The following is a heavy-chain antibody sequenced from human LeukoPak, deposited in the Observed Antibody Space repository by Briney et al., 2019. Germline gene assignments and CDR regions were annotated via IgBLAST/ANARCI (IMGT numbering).Heavy chain of an antibody. D-gene: IGHD6-13*01. V-gene: IGHV3-30-3*01. J-gene: IGHJ3*01. Sequence: PGRSLRLSCAASGFTFSSYAMHWVRQAPGKGLEWVAVISYDGSNKYYADSVKGRFTISRDNSKNTLYLQMNSLRAEDTAVYYCAKGYSSSFDWGQGTMVTVSS. CDR1: GFTFSSYA. CDR3: AKGYSSSFD. CDR2: ISYDGSNK.